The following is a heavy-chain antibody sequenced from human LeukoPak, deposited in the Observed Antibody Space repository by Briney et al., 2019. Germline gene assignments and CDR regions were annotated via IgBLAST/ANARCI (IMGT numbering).Heavy chain of an antibody. D-gene: IGHD3-3*01. J-gene: IGHJ6*02. CDR3: ARGQILPEWLLLISAGHYYYGMDV. CDR1: GFTFSSYA. CDR2: ISGSGGST. Sequence: GGSLRLSCAASGFTFSSYAMSWVRQAPGKGLEWASAISGSGGSTYYADSVKGRFTISRDNSKNTLYLQMNSLRSEDTAVYYCARGQILPEWLLLISAGHYYYGMDVWGQGTTVTVSS. V-gene: IGHV3-23*01.